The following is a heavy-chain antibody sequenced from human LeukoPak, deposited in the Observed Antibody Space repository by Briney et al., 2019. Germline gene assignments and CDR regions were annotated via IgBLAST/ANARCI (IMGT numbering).Heavy chain of an antibody. CDR3: ATQESGSYYDY. Sequence: PSETLSLTCTVSGGSISSYYWSWIRQPPGKGLEWIGYIYYSGSTNYNPSLKSRVTISVDTSKNQFSLKLSSVTAADTAVYYCATQESGSYYDYWGQGTLVTLSS. CDR1: GGSISSYY. D-gene: IGHD1-26*01. V-gene: IGHV4-59*08. J-gene: IGHJ4*02. CDR2: IYYSGST.